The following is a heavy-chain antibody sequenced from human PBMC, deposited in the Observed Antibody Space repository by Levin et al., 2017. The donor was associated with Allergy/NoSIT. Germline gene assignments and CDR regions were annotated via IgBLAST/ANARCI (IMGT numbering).Heavy chain of an antibody. CDR3: THQPYMSLSYCDY. V-gene: IGHV2-5*02. CDR2: IYWDDHE. J-gene: IGHJ4*02. CDR1: GFSLSTTGVG. D-gene: IGHD4-11*01. Sequence: ASGPTLVKPTQTLTLTCTFSGFSLSTTGVGVAWIRQPPGKALEWLAVIYWDDHERYSPSLKSRLTITKDTSNNQVVLTMTDMDPVDTATYYCTHQPYMSLSYCDYWGQGTLDTVSS.